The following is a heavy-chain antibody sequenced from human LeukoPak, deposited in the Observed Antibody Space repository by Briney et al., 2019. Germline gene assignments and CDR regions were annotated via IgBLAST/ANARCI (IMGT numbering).Heavy chain of an antibody. Sequence: SETLSLTCTVSGYSISSGYYWGWIRPPPGKGLEWIGSIYHSGSTYYNPSLKSRVTISVDTSKNQFSLKLSSVTAADTAVYYCARGHSYALHSPFDYWGQGTLVTVSS. CDR2: IYHSGST. V-gene: IGHV4-38-2*02. D-gene: IGHD5-18*01. CDR3: ARGHSYALHSPFDY. J-gene: IGHJ4*02. CDR1: GYSISSGYY.